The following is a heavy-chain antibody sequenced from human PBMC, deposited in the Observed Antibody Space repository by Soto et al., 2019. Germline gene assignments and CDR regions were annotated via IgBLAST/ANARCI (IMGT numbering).Heavy chain of an antibody. Sequence: GGSLRLSCAASGFTFDDYIMHWFRQAPGKGLEWVSLISWDGGSTYYADSVKGRFTISRDNSKNSLYLQMNSLRTEDTALYYCAKDITAAGTRYYYYGMDVWGQGTTVTVS. J-gene: IGHJ6*02. CDR1: GFTFDDYI. V-gene: IGHV3-43*01. CDR2: ISWDGGST. CDR3: AKDITAAGTRYYYYGMDV. D-gene: IGHD6-13*01.